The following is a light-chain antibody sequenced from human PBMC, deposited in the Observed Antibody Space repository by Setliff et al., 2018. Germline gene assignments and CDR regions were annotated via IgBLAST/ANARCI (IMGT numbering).Light chain of an antibody. CDR3: ATWADSLNGPV. J-gene: IGLJ1*01. V-gene: IGLV1-44*01. CDR2: SNA. CDR1: SSNTGSST. Sequence: QSVLTQPPSASGTPGQTVTISCSGDSSNTGSSTVKWYQHVPGTAPRLLIYSNAHRPAGVTGRFAGSKSGTSATLYISGLQSDDEADYYCATWADSLNGPVFGTGTKVTV.